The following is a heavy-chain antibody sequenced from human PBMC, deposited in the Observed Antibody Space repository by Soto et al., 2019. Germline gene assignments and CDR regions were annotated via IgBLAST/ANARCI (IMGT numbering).Heavy chain of an antibody. V-gene: IGHV1-3*01. J-gene: IGHJ4*02. CDR2: INAGNGNT. CDR3: ARRNSSGPIDH. D-gene: IGHD3-22*01. Sequence: QVHLVQSGAEVKEPGASVKVSCKTSGFTFTTHAIHWVRQAPGQSLEWMGWINAGNGNTKYSQRFQDRVTITRATSASTAYMELSGLRSEDRAVYYCARRNSSGPIDHWGQGTLVTVSS. CDR1: GFTFTTHA.